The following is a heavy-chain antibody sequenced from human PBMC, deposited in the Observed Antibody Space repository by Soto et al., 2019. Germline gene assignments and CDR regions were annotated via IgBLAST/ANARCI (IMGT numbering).Heavy chain of an antibody. J-gene: IGHJ6*02. Sequence: SGNPPATWTVSGGSISSGDFYWGWSRQPPGKGPEWVGDIYFSGSTYYNPSPQNRVSISVDTSQNQCSLKLSSVTAADTAVYYFARESSRRGRYYYGMDVCGQGTTVTVS. V-gene: IGHV4-30-4*01. CDR3: ARESSRRGRYYYGMDV. CDR1: GGSISSGDFY. CDR2: IYFSGST.